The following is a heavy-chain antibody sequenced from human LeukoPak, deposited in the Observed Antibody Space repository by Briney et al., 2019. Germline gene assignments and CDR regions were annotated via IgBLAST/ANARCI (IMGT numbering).Heavy chain of an antibody. Sequence: GSSVKVSCKASGGTFSTYAINWVRQAPGQGLEWMGGIIPIFGTAIYAQKFQGRVTITADESTSTAYMGLSSLRSEDTAVYYCARDIRNWFDPWGQGTLVTVSS. V-gene: IGHV1-69*01. CDR1: GGTFSTYA. J-gene: IGHJ5*02. CDR3: ARDIRNWFDP. CDR2: IIPIFGTA.